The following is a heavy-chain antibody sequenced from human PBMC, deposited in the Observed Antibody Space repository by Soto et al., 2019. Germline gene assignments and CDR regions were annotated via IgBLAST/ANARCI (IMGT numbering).Heavy chain of an antibody. D-gene: IGHD3-16*01. CDR3: SRVERDMIIRASWGAIDY. CDR1: GYSFTSYW. V-gene: IGHV5-10-1*01. J-gene: IGHJ4*02. Sequence: LGESLKISCKGSGYSFTSYWIGWVRQMPGKGLEWMGRIDPSDSYIKYGPSFQGHVTISADKSISTAYLQWSSLKASDTAMYYFSRVERDMIIRASWGAIDYWGQGTLVTVSS. CDR2: IDPSDSYI.